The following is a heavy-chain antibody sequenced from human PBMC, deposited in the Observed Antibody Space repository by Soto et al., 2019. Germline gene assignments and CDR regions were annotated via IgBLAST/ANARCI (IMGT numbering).Heavy chain of an antibody. Sequence: SETLSLTCTVSGGSISSGGYYWSWIRQHPGKGLEWIGYIYYSGSTYYNPSLMSRLTISVDTSKNQFSLKLTSVTAAETAVYYCVRTARQGAVAPHWFDRWGQGTQVTVSS. CDR3: VRTARQGAVAPHWFDR. V-gene: IGHV4-30-4*08. CDR1: GGSISSGGYY. D-gene: IGHD2-21*02. J-gene: IGHJ5*02. CDR2: IYYSGST.